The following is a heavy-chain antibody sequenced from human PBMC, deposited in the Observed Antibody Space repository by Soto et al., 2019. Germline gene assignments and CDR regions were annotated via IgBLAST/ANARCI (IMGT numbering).Heavy chain of an antibody. CDR2: ISSSSSYA. V-gene: IGHV3-11*05. CDR1: GFTFSDYY. CDR3: ARDHHRYSGYEYVDY. D-gene: IGHD5-12*01. J-gene: IGHJ4*02. Sequence: QVQLVESGGGLVKPGGSLRLSCAASGFTFSDYYMSWIRQAPGKGLEWVSYISSSSSYANYADSVKGRFTISRDNVKNSLYLQMNSLRAEDTAVYYCARDHHRYSGYEYVDYWGQGTLVTVSS.